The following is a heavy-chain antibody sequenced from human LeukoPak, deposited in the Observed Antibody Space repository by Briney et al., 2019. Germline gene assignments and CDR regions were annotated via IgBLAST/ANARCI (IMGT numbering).Heavy chain of an antibody. CDR2: ISVNT. CDR1: GFTFSPYG. Sequence: GGSLRLSCAASGFTFSPYGMTWVRQAPGKGLEWVSAISVNTYYADSVKGRFTISRDNSKNMLYLQMNSLRADDTAVYYCARYCIKGVCSPYYNMDVWGQGTTVTVSS. D-gene: IGHD2-8*01. V-gene: IGHV3-23*01. CDR3: ARYCIKGVCSPYYNMDV. J-gene: IGHJ6*02.